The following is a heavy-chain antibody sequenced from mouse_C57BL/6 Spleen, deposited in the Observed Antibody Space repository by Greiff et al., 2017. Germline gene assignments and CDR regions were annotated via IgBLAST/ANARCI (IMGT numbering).Heavy chain of an antibody. V-gene: IGHV1-77*01. CDR3: AQPYYSNSLAY. J-gene: IGHJ3*01. CDR2: IGPGSGST. Sequence: VKLMESGAELVKPGASVKLSCKASGYTFTDYYINWVKQRPGQGLEWIGKIGPGSGSTYYNEKFKGKATLTADKSSSTAYMQRSSLTSEDSAVYVCAQPYYSNSLAYWGQGTLVTVSA. D-gene: IGHD2-5*01. CDR1: GYTFTDYY.